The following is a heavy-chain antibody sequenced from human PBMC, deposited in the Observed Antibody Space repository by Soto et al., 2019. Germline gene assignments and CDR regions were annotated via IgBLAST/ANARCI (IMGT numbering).Heavy chain of an antibody. D-gene: IGHD3-22*01. J-gene: IGHJ4*02. CDR2: IWYDGSNK. CDR1: GFTFSSYG. V-gene: IGHV3-33*01. CDR3: ARDPTRYDSSGYSVDY. Sequence: GGSLRLSCAASGFTFSSYGMHWVRQAPGKGLEWVAVIWYDGSNKYYADSVKGRFTISRDNSKNTLYLQMNSLRAEDTAVYYCARDPTRYDSSGYSVDYWGQGTLVTVSS.